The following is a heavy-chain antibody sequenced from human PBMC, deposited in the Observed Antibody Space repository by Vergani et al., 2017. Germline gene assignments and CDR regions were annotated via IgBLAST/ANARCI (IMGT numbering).Heavy chain of an antibody. J-gene: IGHJ4*02. CDR3: AKDGSGSYPTFDY. CDR2: IKSDGSIT. Sequence: DVHLAESGGGFFQPGGSLRLSCSASGFSFNSYWMHWVRQVPGKGLLWVSRIKSDGSITAYADSVKGRFTISRDNAQNTLYLQMNSLRAEDTAVYYCAKDGSGSYPTFDYWGQGTLVTVSS. CDR1: GFSFNSYW. V-gene: IGHV3-74*03. D-gene: IGHD3-10*01.